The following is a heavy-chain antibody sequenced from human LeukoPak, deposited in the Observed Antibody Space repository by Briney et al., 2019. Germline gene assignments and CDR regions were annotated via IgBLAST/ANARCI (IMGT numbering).Heavy chain of an antibody. CDR2: TSSSDAGT. CDR1: GFTFSSYG. V-gene: IGHV3-23*01. D-gene: IGHD2-21*01. J-gene: IGHJ4*02. Sequence: GGSLRLSCAASGFTFSSYGMHWVRQAPGKGLEWVSATSSSDAGTYYADSVRGRFTISRDNSKNTLYLQMNSLRLEDAAVYFCARAPVISCRGAYCYPFDYWGQGTQVTVSS. CDR3: ARAPVISCRGAYCYPFDY.